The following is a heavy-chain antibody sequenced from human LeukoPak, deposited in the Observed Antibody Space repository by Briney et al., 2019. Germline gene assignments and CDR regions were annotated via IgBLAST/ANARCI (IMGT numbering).Heavy chain of an antibody. CDR1: GFTFSSYA. CDR3: AKDRGPSSGWYGTREFFDY. J-gene: IGHJ4*02. Sequence: GGSLRLSCAASGFTFSSYAMSWVRQAPGKGLEWVSAISGSGGSTYYADSVKGRFTISRDNSKNTLYLQMNSLRAEDTAVYYCAKDRGPSSGWYGTREFFDYWGQGTLVTVSS. CDR2: ISGSGGST. D-gene: IGHD6-19*01. V-gene: IGHV3-23*01.